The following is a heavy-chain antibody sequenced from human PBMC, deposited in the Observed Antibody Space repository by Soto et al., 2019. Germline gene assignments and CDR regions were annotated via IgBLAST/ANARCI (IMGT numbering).Heavy chain of an antibody. CDR2: TSFDGNNK. CDR1: GFTFTSYG. Sequence: QVQLVESGGGVVQPGRSLRLSCAASGFTFTSYGMHWVRQAPGKGLEWVALTSFDGNNKYYADSVKGRFTISKDSSYNTLYLQMSSLRPEDTAVYYSAKGRGSPVVLDHWGQGPLVTV. V-gene: IGHV3-30*18. D-gene: IGHD3-22*01. J-gene: IGHJ4*02. CDR3: AKGRGSPVVLDH.